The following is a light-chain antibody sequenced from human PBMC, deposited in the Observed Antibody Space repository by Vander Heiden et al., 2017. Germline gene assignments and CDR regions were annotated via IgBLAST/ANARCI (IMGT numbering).Light chain of an antibody. J-gene: IGLJ1*01. CDR2: DVR. CDR3: SSYTSSLTRV. CDR1: SSDVGAYNY. V-gene: IGLV2-14*01. Sequence: QSALTQPASVSGSPGQSITISCTGTSSDVGAYNYGSWYQQHPGKAPKVMIADVRNRPSGVSNRVSGSKSGNTASLTSSGLQAEDEADYYCSSYTSSLTRVFGSGTKVTVL.